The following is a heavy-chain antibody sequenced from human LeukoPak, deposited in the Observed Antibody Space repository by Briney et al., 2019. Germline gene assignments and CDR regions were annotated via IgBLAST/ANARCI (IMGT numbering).Heavy chain of an antibody. CDR3: ARTYYYDNIAEDWFDP. D-gene: IGHD3-22*01. V-gene: IGHV1-8*01. CDR2: MNPNTGNT. Sequence: RASVNVSCKASGYSFTTYDIAWVRQAAGQGLEWMGWMNPNTGNTGYAQRFQGRVAMTRDTSISTAYMELTSLTSEDTAVYYCARTYYYDNIAEDWFDPWGQGTLVTVSS. CDR1: GYSFTTYD. J-gene: IGHJ5*02.